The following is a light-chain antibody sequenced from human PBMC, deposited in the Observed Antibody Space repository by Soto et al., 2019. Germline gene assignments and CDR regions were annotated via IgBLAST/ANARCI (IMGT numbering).Light chain of an antibody. CDR1: QDIKPY. CDR2: DAS. V-gene: IGKV1-33*01. CDR3: QQHKHFPLT. J-gene: IGKJ4*01. Sequence: DIQITQSPASLSASVGDRVTITCQARQDIKPYVNWYQQKPGKAPKLLIYDASNLKPRVPCSLNGSGAGKDFTFTIGRLQPEYTGTYYCQQHKHFPLTCGGGTVVEV.